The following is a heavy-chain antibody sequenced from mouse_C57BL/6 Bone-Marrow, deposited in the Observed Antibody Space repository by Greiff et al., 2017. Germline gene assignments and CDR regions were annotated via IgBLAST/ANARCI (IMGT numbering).Heavy chain of an antibody. CDR2: FYPGSGSI. Sequence: QVQLQQSGAELVKPGASVKLSCKASGYTFTEYTIHWVKQRSGQGLEWIGWFYPGSGSIKYNEKFKDKATLTADKSSSTVYMELSRLTSEDSSVYFCARHEGNYYGSSSFYWYCDVWGTGTTVTVSS. V-gene: IGHV1-62-2*01. D-gene: IGHD1-1*01. CDR3: ARHEGNYYGSSSFYWYCDV. J-gene: IGHJ1*03. CDR1: GYTFTEYT.